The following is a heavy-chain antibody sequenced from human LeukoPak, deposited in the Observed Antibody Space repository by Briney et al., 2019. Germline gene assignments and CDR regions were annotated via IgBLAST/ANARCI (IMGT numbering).Heavy chain of an antibody. Sequence: ASVKVSCKASGYTFTDYYMHWVRQAPGQGLEWMGWFNPNSGGTNYAQKFQGRVTMTRDTSISTAYMELSSLRADDTAVYYCARDGVGPFDYWGQGTLVTVSS. J-gene: IGHJ4*02. D-gene: IGHD3-3*01. V-gene: IGHV1-2*02. CDR3: ARDGVGPFDY. CDR2: FNPNSGGT. CDR1: GYTFTDYY.